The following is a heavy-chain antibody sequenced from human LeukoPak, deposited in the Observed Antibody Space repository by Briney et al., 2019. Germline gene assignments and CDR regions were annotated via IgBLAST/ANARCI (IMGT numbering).Heavy chain of an antibody. J-gene: IGHJ3*02. CDR2: INPNSGGT. V-gene: IGHV1-2*02. CDR3: ARGTYSGRYEGKGDVWDRLCFNI. D-gene: IGHD5-12*01. Sequence: ASVKVSCKASGYTFTGYYMHWVRQAPGQGLEWMGWINPNSGGTNYAQKFQGRVTMTRDTSISTAYMELSRLRSDDTAVYYCARGTYSGRYEGKGDVWDRLCFNIWGQGTMVTVSS. CDR1: GYTFTGYY.